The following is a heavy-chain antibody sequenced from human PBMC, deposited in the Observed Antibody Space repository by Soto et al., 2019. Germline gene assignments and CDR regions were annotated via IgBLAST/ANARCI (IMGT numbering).Heavy chain of an antibody. V-gene: IGHV2-5*01. CDR1: GFSLTTPGAG. Sequence: QITLKESGPTLVKPTQTLTLTCTFSGFSLTTPGAGVGWIRQPPGKALEWLALIYWNDDKRYSPSLKSRLNITKDTSKNQVVLIMTNMDPVDTATYYCAHRGYGDYPRDNWFDPWGQGVPVIVSS. D-gene: IGHD4-17*01. CDR3: AHRGYGDYPRDNWFDP. J-gene: IGHJ5*02. CDR2: IYWNDDK.